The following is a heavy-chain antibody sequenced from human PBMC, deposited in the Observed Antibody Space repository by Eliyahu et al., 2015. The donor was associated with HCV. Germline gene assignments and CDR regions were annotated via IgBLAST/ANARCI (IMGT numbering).Heavy chain of an antibody. J-gene: IGHJ4*02. CDR1: GGSFSGYY. Sequence: QVQLQQWGAGLLKPSETLSLTCAVYGGSFSGYYWSWIRQPPGKGLEWIGEINHSGSTNYNPSLKSRVTISVDTSKNQFSLKLSSVTAADTAVYYCAREGIAVAGNVDYWGQGTLVTVSS. CDR3: AREGIAVAGNVDY. D-gene: IGHD6-19*01. CDR2: INHSGST. V-gene: IGHV4-34*01.